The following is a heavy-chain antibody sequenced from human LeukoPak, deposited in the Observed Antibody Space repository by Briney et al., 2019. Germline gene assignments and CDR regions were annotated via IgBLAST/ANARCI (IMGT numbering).Heavy chain of an antibody. CDR2: LYTGGST. CDR1: GFTVSSNY. D-gene: IGHD3-10*01. CDR3: AKDVSSDFGGGFDP. J-gene: IGHJ5*02. Sequence: GGSLRLSCAASGFTVSSNYMSWVRQAPGKGLEWVSVLYTGGSTYYADSVKGRFTISRDNSKNTLYLQMNSLRAEDTAIHYCAKDVSSDFGGGFDPWGQGTLVTVSS. V-gene: IGHV3-66*01.